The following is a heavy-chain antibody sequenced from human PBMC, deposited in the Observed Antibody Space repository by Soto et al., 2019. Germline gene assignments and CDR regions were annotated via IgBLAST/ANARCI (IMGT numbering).Heavy chain of an antibody. CDR3: ARVGCSTTSCYYYYYMDV. V-gene: IGHV1-3*01. Sequence: ASVKVSCKASGYTFTNYAMHWVRQAPGQGLEWMGWINAGTGNTKYSQNCQGRVTITRDTSASTAYMELSSLRSEDTAVYYCARVGCSTTSCYYYYYMDVWGKGTTVTVSS. CDR2: INAGTGNT. CDR1: GYTFTNYA. D-gene: IGHD2-2*01. J-gene: IGHJ6*03.